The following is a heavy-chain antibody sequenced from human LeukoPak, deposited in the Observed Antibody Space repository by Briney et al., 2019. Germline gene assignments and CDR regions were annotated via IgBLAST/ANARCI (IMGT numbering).Heavy chain of an antibody. D-gene: IGHD2-15*01. CDR2: IYPGDSDT. CDR1: GYCFTSYC. V-gene: IGHV5-51*01. Sequence: GAPLQIFFKGSGYCFTSYCVGRVRRLPGEGLEWMGVIYPGDSDTRYSPSFQGQVTISADKSINTAYLQWSSVKAADTALYYCARRGYCSGGSCYSLSNTRYGMDVWGRGTTVSVSS. J-gene: IGHJ6*02. CDR3: ARRGYCSGGSCYSLSNTRYGMDV.